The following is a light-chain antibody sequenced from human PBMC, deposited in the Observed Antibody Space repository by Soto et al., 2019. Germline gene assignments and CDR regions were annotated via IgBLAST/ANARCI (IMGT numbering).Light chain of an antibody. V-gene: IGLV2-14*01. J-gene: IGLJ1*01. Sequence: QSALAQPASVSGSPGQSITISCTGTSSDVGGYNYVSWYQQHPGKAPKLMIYDVSNRPSGVSNRYYGSKSGNTASLTISGLQAEDEADYYCSSYTSSSTPYVFGTGT. CDR1: SSDVGGYNY. CDR3: SSYTSSSTPYV. CDR2: DVS.